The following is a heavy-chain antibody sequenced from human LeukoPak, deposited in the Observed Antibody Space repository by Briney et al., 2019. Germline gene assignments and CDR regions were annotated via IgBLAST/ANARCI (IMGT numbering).Heavy chain of an antibody. D-gene: IGHD1-26*01. CDR2: ISYEGSTS. Sequence: GTSLRLSCAASGFTFSSYGMQWVRQAPGKGLEWVAVISYEGSTSYYADSVKGRFTISRDNSKNTLYLQMNGLRAEDTAVYYCAKEGFGNYYSAYFDYWGQGTLVTVSS. CDR3: AKEGFGNYYSAYFDY. V-gene: IGHV3-30*18. J-gene: IGHJ4*02. CDR1: GFTFSSYG.